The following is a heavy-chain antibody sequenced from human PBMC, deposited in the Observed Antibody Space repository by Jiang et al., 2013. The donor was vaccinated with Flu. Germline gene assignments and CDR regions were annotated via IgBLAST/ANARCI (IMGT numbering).Heavy chain of an antibody. D-gene: IGHD6-6*01. V-gene: IGHV1-2*02. Sequence: QLVESETEVKKPGASVKVSCKASGYTFTDYYLHWVRQAPGQGLEWMGWLKPNSGDTRYEQKFQGRVTLTRDTAISTVYMELSGLRSDDTAVYYCARGGYSSSSYRFDSWGQGTLVAVSS. CDR1: GYTFTDYY. CDR2: LKPNSGDT. J-gene: IGHJ4*02. CDR3: ARGGYSSSSYRFDS.